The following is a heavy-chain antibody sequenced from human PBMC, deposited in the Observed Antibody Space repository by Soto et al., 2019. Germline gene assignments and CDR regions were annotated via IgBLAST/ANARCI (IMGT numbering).Heavy chain of an antibody. Sequence: GESLKISCTGFGYTFPTFWISWVRQMPGKGLEWMGRIDPRDSYVNYSPSFQGHVTISADKSISTAYLQWGSLKASDTAMYYCARLYCTTSTCDSWFDPWGQGTLVTVS. CDR2: IDPRDSYV. D-gene: IGHD2-2*01. J-gene: IGHJ5*02. CDR3: ARLYCTTSTCDSWFDP. CDR1: GYTFPTFW. V-gene: IGHV5-10-1*01.